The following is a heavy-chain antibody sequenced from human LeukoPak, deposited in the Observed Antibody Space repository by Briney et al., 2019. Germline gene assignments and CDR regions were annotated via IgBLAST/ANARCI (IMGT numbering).Heavy chain of an antibody. CDR1: GFTFMNYV. V-gene: IGHV3-23*01. CDR2: IRLGGGLT. Sequence: GGSLRLSCSGSGFTFMNYVMAWDRQAPGKGLEWVSSIRLGGGLTHSADPVKGRFIISRDMNTLFLQMNNLRPEDTAMYYCARKITMVRGPLIKGYFDLWGRGTLVSVSS. J-gene: IGHJ2*01. CDR3: ARKITMVRGPLIKGYFDL. D-gene: IGHD3-10*01.